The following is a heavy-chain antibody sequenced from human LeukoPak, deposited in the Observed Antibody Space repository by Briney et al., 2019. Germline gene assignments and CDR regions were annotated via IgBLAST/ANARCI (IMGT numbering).Heavy chain of an antibody. CDR3: ARADRKLLWFGESTDAFDI. CDR1: GGSISSSSYY. Sequence: SETLSLTCTVSGGSISSSSYYWGWIRQPPGKGLEWIGSIYYSGSTYYNPSLKSRVTISVDTSKNQFSLKLSSVTAADTAVYYCARADRKLLWFGESTDAFDIWGQGTMVTVSS. D-gene: IGHD3-10*01. J-gene: IGHJ3*02. V-gene: IGHV4-39*07. CDR2: IYYSGST.